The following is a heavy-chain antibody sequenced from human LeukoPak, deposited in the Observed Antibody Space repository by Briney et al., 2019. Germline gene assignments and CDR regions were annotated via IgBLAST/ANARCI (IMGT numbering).Heavy chain of an antibody. CDR2: INHSGST. Sequence: KSSETLSLTCTVSGGSISSSSYYWGWIRQPPGKGLEWIGEINHSGSTNYNPSLKSRVTISVDTSKNQFSLKLSSVTAADTAVYYCARREYQLTDYYYYYMDVWGKGTTVTVSS. V-gene: IGHV4-39*07. D-gene: IGHD2-2*01. J-gene: IGHJ6*03. CDR3: ARREYQLTDYYYYYMDV. CDR1: GGSISSSSYY.